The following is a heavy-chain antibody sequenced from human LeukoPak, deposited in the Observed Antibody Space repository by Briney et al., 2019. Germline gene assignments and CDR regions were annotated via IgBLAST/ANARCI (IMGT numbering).Heavy chain of an antibody. D-gene: IGHD6-13*01. CDR2: IIPIFGTA. J-gene: IGHJ6*03. CDR3: ARDGDSSSWYGDYYYYMDV. V-gene: IGHV1-69*13. Sequence: ASVKVSCKASGGTFSSYAISWVRQAPGQGLEWMGGIIPIFGTANYAQKFQGRVTITADESTSTAYMELSSLRSEDTAVYYCARDGDSSSWYGDYYYYMDVWGKGTTVTISS. CDR1: GGTFSSYA.